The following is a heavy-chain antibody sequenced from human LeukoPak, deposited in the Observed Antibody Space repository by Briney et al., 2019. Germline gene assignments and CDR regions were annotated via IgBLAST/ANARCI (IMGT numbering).Heavy chain of an antibody. V-gene: IGHV3-33*01. D-gene: IGHD5-12*01. J-gene: IGHJ4*02. CDR1: GFTSSSYG. CDR3: ARDRYSGYDLGDY. CDR2: IWYDGSNK. Sequence: RSLRLSCAASGFTSSSYGTQWVRQAPGKGLEWVAVIWYDGSNKYDAGSVKGRFTISRDNSKNTLYLQMNGLRAEDTAVYYCARDRYSGYDLGDYWGQGTLVTVSS.